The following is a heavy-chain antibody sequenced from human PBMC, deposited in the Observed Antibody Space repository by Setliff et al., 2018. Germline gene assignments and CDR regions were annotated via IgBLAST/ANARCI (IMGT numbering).Heavy chain of an antibody. CDR3: AREGFYCTNGVCYRPFDY. J-gene: IGHJ4*02. V-gene: IGHV4-4*08. CDR2: IYSSGST. D-gene: IGHD2-8*01. CDR1: GDSIINYY. Sequence: PSETLSLTCTVSGDSIINYYWSWIRQPPGKGLEWIGNIYSSGSTNYNPSLKSRVTISVDTSKNQFSLNLTSVTVADTAVYYCAREGFYCTNGVCYRPFDYWGQGTLVTVSS.